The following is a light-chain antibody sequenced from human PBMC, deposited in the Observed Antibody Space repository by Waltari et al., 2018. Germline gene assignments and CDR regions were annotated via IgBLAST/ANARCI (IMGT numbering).Light chain of an antibody. Sequence: DIQMTQSPSSLSASVGARVTITCRASQSISSYLNWYQQKPGKAPKLLIYAASSLQSGVPSRFSGSGSGTDFTLTISSLQPEDFATYYCQQSYSTPWGFGQGTKVEIK. V-gene: IGKV1-39*01. CDR3: QQSYSTPWG. CDR1: QSISSY. J-gene: IGKJ1*01. CDR2: AAS.